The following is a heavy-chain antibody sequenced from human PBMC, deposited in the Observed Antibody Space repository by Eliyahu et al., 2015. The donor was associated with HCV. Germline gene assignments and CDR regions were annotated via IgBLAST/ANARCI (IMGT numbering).Heavy chain of an antibody. Sequence: EVQLVESGGGLVQPGGSLRLSCSASGFTFSSYAMHWVRQAPGKGLEYVSAISSNGGSTYYADSVKGRFTISRDNSKNTLYLQMSSLRAEDTAVYYCVKERIAARPDYWGQGTLVTVSS. CDR1: GFTFSSYA. CDR2: ISSNGGST. V-gene: IGHV3-64D*06. D-gene: IGHD6-6*01. J-gene: IGHJ4*02. CDR3: VKERIAARPDY.